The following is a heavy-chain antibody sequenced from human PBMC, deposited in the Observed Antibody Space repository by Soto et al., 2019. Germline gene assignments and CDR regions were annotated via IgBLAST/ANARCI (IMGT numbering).Heavy chain of an antibody. V-gene: IGHV4-39*01. CDR3: ARHEDRTFWSGYSSSFDY. CDR1: GGSISSSSYY. Sequence: SETLSLTCTVSGGSISSSSYYWGWIRQPPGKGLEWIGSIYYSGSTYYNPSLKSRGTISVDTSKNQFSLKLSSVTAADTAVYYCARHEDRTFWSGYSSSFDYWGQGTLVTVSS. D-gene: IGHD3-3*01. J-gene: IGHJ4*02. CDR2: IYYSGST.